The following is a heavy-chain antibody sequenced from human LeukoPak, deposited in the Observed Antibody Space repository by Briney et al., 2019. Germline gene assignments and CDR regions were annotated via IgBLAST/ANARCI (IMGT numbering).Heavy chain of an antibody. CDR1: GFIFDDYA. CDR2: ISSNSGGI. V-gene: IGHV3-9*01. Sequence: GGSLRLSCVTSGFIFDDYAMHWVRQGPGKGLEWVSGISSNSGGIAYADSVKGRFTISRDNSKNTLYLRMNSLRAEDTAVYYCAKAGSQLWGYDSNGYFPYYWGQGTLVTVSS. CDR3: AKAGSQLWGYDSNGYFPYY. J-gene: IGHJ4*02. D-gene: IGHD3-22*01.